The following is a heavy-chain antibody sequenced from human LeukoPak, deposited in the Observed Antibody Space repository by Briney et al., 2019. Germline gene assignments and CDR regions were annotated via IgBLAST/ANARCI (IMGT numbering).Heavy chain of an antibody. CDR1: GGSISSGDYY. Sequence: SQTLSLTCTVSGGSISSGDYYWSWIRQPPGKGLEWIGYIYYSGSTYYNPSLKSRVTISVDTSKNQFSLKLSSVTAADTAVYYCARVSLVRGAPDYYFDYWGQGTLVTVSS. CDR3: ARVSLVRGAPDYYFDY. V-gene: IGHV4-30-4*08. CDR2: IYYSGST. J-gene: IGHJ4*02. D-gene: IGHD3-10*01.